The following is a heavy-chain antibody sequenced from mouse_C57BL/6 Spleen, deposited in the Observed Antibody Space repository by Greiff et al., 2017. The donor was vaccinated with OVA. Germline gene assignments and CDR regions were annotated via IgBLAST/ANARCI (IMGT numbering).Heavy chain of an antibody. CDR2: IYPYNGVS. D-gene: IGHD3-2*02. CDR3: ARSAQATYYYAMDY. V-gene: IGHV1-31*01. J-gene: IGHJ4*01. Sequence: EVKLVESGPELVKPGASVKISCKASGYSFTGYYMHWVKQSHGNILDWIGYIYPYNGVSSYNQKFKGKATLTVDKSSSTAYMELRSLTSEDSAVYYCARSAQATYYYAMDYWGQGTSVTVSS. CDR1: GYSFTGYY.